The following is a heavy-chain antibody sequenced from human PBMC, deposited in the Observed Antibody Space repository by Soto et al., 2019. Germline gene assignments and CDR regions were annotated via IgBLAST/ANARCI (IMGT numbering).Heavy chain of an antibody. CDR3: ARGVYGSGNYYTGPSAFDI. CDR2: TIPVFNTA. CDR1: GGTLSDHG. J-gene: IGHJ3*02. D-gene: IGHD3-10*01. Sequence: QVQLEQSGAEVKKPGSSVKISCKASGGTLSDHGVSWLRQAPGQGLEWVGGTIPVFNTANYAPKSQGRFTIAADKSTNTAYMEWGTMRSHDTAFYYCARGVYGSGNYYTGPSAFDIWGQATLVIVSS. V-gene: IGHV1-69*06.